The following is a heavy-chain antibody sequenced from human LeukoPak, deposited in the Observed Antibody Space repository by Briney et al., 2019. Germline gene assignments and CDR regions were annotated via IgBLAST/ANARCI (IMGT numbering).Heavy chain of an antibody. D-gene: IGHD6-13*01. CDR2: INHSGST. V-gene: IGHV4-34*01. Sequence: SETLSLTCAVYGGSFSGYYWSWIRQPPGKGLEWGGEINHSGSTNYNPSLKSRVTISVDTSKNQFSLKLSSVTAADTAVYYCARGYSSSWPFDYWGQGTLVTVSS. J-gene: IGHJ4*02. CDR1: GGSFSGYY. CDR3: ARGYSSSWPFDY.